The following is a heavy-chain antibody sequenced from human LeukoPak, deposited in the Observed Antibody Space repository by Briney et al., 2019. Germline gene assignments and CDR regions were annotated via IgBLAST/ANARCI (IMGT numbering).Heavy chain of an antibody. CDR3: ARRPNPANIAARQRAFDF. Sequence: SETLSPTCAVYGGPFSGYFWSWIRQSPGKGLEWMGDIHHSGSTNSNPSLKSRLTMSIDTSKKQFSLKLNSVTAADTAIYYCARRPNPANIAARQRAFDFWGEGTLVTVSS. J-gene: IGHJ3*01. CDR1: GGPFSGYF. V-gene: IGHV4-34*01. D-gene: IGHD6-6*01. CDR2: IHHSGST.